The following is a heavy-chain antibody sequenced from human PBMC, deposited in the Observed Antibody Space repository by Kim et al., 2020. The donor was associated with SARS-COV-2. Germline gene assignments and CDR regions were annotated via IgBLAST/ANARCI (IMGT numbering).Heavy chain of an antibody. D-gene: IGHD3-3*01. J-gene: IGHJ4*02. V-gene: IGHV3-23*01. CDR3: AKEPYYDFWSGYYFDY. Sequence: DSGQGRLTISRDNSTNTLYLQMTSLRAEDTAVYYCAKEPYYDFWSGYYFDYWGQGTLVTVSS.